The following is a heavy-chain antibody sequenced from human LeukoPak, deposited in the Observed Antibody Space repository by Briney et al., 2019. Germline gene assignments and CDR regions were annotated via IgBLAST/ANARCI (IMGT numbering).Heavy chain of an antibody. Sequence: GGSLRLSCAVSGFTFSGNYMSWVRQAPGKGLEGVSLIYSGGTTYYPDSVKGRFTISRDNSKNTLYLQMNSLRAEDTAVYYCAKDNYYYDSSGYVYYFYYMDVWGKGTTVTISS. CDR1: GFTFSGNY. CDR2: IYSGGTT. V-gene: IGHV3-53*01. J-gene: IGHJ6*03. CDR3: AKDNYYYDSSGYVYYFYYMDV. D-gene: IGHD3-22*01.